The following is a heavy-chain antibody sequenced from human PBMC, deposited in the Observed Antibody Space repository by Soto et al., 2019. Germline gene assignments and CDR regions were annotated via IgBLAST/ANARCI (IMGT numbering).Heavy chain of an antibody. CDR2: IYTGGST. D-gene: IGHD2-2*02. CDR3: ATLYN. CDR1: GFTVTSYY. J-gene: IGHJ4*02. Sequence: GGSLRLSCPASGFTVTSYYMYWVRQAPGKGLEWVSLIYTGGSTYYADSVKGRFTLSRDNSKNTLYLQMNSLRAEDTAFYYCATLYNWGQGTLVTVSS. V-gene: IGHV3-53*01.